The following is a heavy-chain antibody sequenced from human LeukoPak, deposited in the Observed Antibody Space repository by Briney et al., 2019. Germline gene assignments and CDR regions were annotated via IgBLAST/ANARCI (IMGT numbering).Heavy chain of an antibody. CDR1: GFTFSSYA. Sequence: GGSLRLSCAASGFTFSSYAMSWVRQAPGKGLEWVSAISGSGDSTYYADSVKGRFTISRDNSRNTLYLQMNSMRAEDTAVYYCAKDPGHYFDYWGQGTLVTVSS. D-gene: IGHD7-27*01. CDR3: AKDPGHYFDY. CDR2: ISGSGDST. J-gene: IGHJ4*02. V-gene: IGHV3-23*01.